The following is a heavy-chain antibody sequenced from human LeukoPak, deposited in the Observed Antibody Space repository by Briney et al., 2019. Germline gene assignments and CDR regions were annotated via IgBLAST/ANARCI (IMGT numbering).Heavy chain of an antibody. J-gene: IGHJ6*02. Sequence: QPGGSLRLSCAASGFTFSSYWMSWVRQAPGKGLEWVSYISSSSSAIYYADSVKGRFTISRDNAKNSLYLLMNSLRAEDTAVYYCATPMVRGEDGMDVWGQGTTVTVSS. V-gene: IGHV3-48*04. CDR2: ISSSSSAI. CDR3: ATPMVRGEDGMDV. CDR1: GFTFSSYW. D-gene: IGHD3-10*01.